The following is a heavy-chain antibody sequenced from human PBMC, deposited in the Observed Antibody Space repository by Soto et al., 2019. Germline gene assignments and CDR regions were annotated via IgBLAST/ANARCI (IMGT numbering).Heavy chain of an antibody. J-gene: IGHJ4*02. CDR2: INQDESQK. D-gene: IGHD2-15*01. CDR3: ATKVVIGGIGFVDY. CDR1: GFTFSSYW. V-gene: IGHV3-7*01. Sequence: GGSLRLSCVASGFTFSSYWMNWVRQAPGEGLEWVANINQDESQKYYADSVKGRFSISRDNARNALYLQMNGLRVEDAAVYYCATKVVIGGIGFVDYWGQGILVTVSS.